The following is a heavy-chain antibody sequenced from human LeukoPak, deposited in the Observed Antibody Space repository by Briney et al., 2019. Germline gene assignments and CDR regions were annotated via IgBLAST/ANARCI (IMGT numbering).Heavy chain of an antibody. Sequence: SVKVSCKASGGTFISYAISWVRQAPGQGLEWMGGIIPIFGTANYAQKFQGRVTITADESTSTAYMELSSLRSEDTAVYYCAREGGIVVVPAAIGSPDAFDIWGQETMVTVSS. D-gene: IGHD2-2*01. J-gene: IGHJ3*02. CDR1: GGTFISYA. CDR3: AREGGIVVVPAAIGSPDAFDI. V-gene: IGHV1-69*13. CDR2: IIPIFGTA.